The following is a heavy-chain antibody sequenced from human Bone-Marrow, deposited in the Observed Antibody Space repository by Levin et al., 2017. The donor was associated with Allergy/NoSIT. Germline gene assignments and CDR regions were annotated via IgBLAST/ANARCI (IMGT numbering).Heavy chain of an antibody. CDR1: GFSLKRYG. D-gene: IGHD6-19*01. CDR2: SSYDGTNE. V-gene: IGHV3-30*03. J-gene: IGHJ4*02. Sequence: GGSLRLTCAASGFSLKRYGLVWVRQSPRKGLEWVASSSYDGTNEYYADSVRGRFTISRDNSRNTLYLQLNSLREDDTALYYCARTQDEAGTEGDYWGQGTLVTVSS. CDR3: ARTQDEAGTEGDY.